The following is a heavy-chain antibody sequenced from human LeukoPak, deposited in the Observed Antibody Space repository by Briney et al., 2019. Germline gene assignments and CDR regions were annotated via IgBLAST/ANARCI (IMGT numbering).Heavy chain of an antibody. V-gene: IGHV4-59*01. CDR3: ARAPTNFDAFDF. CDR2: IYYSGST. CDR1: GGSISSYY. J-gene: IGHJ3*01. Sequence: SETLSLTCTGSGGSISSYYWSWIRQPPGKGLEWIGYIYYSGSTNYNPSLKSRVTISVDTSKNQFSLKLSSVTAADTAVYYCARAPTNFDAFDFWGQGTMVTVSS. D-gene: IGHD3-3*01.